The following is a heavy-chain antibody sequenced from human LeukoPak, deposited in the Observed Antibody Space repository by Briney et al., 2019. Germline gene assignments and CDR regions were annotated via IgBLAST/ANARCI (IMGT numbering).Heavy chain of an antibody. Sequence: GGSLRLSCAASGLTFSSYAMSWVRQAPGKGLQWASAITGGGGSTYYADSVKGRFTISRDNSKNTLYLQMNSLRAEDTAIYYCAKGALGYCSGGSCYPYYWGQGTLVTVSS. CDR2: ITGGGGST. D-gene: IGHD2-15*01. CDR3: AKGALGYCSGGSCYPYY. CDR1: GLTFSSYA. J-gene: IGHJ4*02. V-gene: IGHV3-23*01.